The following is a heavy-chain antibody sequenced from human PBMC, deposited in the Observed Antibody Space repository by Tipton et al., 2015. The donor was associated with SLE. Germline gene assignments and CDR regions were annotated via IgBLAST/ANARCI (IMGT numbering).Heavy chain of an antibody. CDR3: ARDISAPGDFLYFDY. D-gene: IGHD7-27*01. Sequence: TLSLTCTVSRGSMSGHYWSWIRQPPGKGLEWVGNIYHSGSTNYNLSLKSRLSISVDTSKNQFSLNLRSVTAADTAVYYCARDISAPGDFLYFDYWGQGTRVTVSS. CDR2: IYHSGST. J-gene: IGHJ4*02. V-gene: IGHV4-59*11. CDR1: RGSMSGHY.